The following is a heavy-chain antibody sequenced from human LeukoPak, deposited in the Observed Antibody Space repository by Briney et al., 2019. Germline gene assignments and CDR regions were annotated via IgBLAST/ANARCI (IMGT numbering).Heavy chain of an antibody. V-gene: IGHV1-3*01. Sequence: ASVKVSCKASGYTFTSYAMHWVRQAPGQRLEWMGWINAGNGNTKHSQKFQGRVTITRDTSASTAYMELSSLRSEDTAVYYCAREGATFVDYWGQGTLVTVSS. D-gene: IGHD2/OR15-2a*01. J-gene: IGHJ4*02. CDR2: INAGNGNT. CDR3: AREGATFVDY. CDR1: GYTFTSYA.